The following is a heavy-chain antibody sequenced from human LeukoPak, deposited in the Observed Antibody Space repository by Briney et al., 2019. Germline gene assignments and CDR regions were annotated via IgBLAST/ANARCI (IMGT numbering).Heavy chain of an antibody. J-gene: IGHJ6*03. CDR1: DDSINSRNYF. CDR2: LFHSAST. Sequence: PSQTLSLTCTVSDDSINSRNYFWSWIRQSPGKGLECIGYLFHSASTFYNPSLKSRVTISIDRSKNQFSLQLNSLTAADTAVYYCAREEVTPFPNYYYMDVWGKGTSVTVSS. CDR3: AREEVTPFPNYYYMDV. D-gene: IGHD2-21*02. V-gene: IGHV4-30-2*06.